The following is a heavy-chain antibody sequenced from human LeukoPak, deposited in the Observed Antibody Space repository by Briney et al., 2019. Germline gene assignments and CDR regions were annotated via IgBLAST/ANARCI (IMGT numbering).Heavy chain of an antibody. CDR1: GFTFSSYA. J-gene: IGHJ1*01. V-gene: IGHV3-23*01. CDR2: ISGSGGST. D-gene: IGHD3-22*01. Sequence: GGSLRLSCAASGFTFSSYAMSWVRQAPGKGLEWVSAISGSGGSTYYADSVKGRFTISRDNSKNTLYLQMNSLRAEDTAVYYCAKGRGAHYCDSSGYGRGYFQHWGQGTLVTVSS. CDR3: AKGRGAHYCDSSGYGRGYFQH.